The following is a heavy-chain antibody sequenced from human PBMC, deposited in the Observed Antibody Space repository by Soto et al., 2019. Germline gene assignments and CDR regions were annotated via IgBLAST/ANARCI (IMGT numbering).Heavy chain of an antibody. V-gene: IGHV3-74*01. CDR3: AGGAGSNKPFDY. J-gene: IGHJ4*02. Sequence: EVQMVESGGGLVQPGGSLRLSCAASGFTFSSFCLHWVRQVSGKGLVWVSRVNSDGSTTAYADSVKGRFTVSRDNAKNTLYLQMDNLRAEDTAVYYCAGGAGSNKPFDYWGQGTPVTVSS. CDR2: VNSDGSTT. D-gene: IGHD2-2*01. CDR1: GFTFSSFC.